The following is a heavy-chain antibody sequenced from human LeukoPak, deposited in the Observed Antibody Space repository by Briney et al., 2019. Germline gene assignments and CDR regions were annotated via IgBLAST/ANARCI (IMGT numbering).Heavy chain of an antibody. CDR3: AKSNGYGLVDI. D-gene: IGHD3-10*01. J-gene: IGHJ3*02. Sequence: SETLSLTCTVSGYSISSGYLWGWIRQPPGKGLEWIGSIDGSGSSYYNPSLKSRVTISLDTSRNQFSLKLNSVTAADTAVYYCAKSNGYGLVDIWGQGTMVTVSS. CDR2: IDGSGSS. V-gene: IGHV4-38-2*02. CDR1: GYSISSGYL.